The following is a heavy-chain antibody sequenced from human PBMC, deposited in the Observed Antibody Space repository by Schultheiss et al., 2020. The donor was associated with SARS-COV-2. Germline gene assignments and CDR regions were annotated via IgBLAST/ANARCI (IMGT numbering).Heavy chain of an antibody. D-gene: IGHD1-26*01. J-gene: IGHJ6*02. CDR2: IYYSGST. V-gene: IGHV4-59*01. CDR3: ARAPGATHYGMDV. CDR1: GGSISSYY. Sequence: SETLSLTCTVSGGSISSYYWGWIRQPPGKGLEWIGSIYYSGSTNYNPSLKSRVTISVDTSKSQFSLKLSSVTAADTAVYYCARAPGATHYGMDVWGQGTTVTVSS.